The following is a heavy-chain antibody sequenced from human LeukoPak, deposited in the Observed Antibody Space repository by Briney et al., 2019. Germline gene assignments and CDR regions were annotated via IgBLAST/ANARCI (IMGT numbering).Heavy chain of an antibody. D-gene: IGHD2-21*02. CDR1: GFTFTTYA. CDR2: ISGSGGRT. CDR3: AQTPRDPAHCGGDCYYGNF. J-gene: IGHJ4*02. V-gene: IGHV3-23*01. Sequence: GGSLRLSCAASGFTFTTYAMIWVRQAPGKGLEWVSAISGSGGRTYYADFVKGRFTIARDNSENTLYLQMNSLRAEDTAIYFCAQTPRDPAHCGGDCYYGNFWGQGTLVTVSS.